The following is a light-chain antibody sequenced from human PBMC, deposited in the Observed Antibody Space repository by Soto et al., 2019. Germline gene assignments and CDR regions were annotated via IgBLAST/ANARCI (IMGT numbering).Light chain of an antibody. CDR3: SSYSASYSFVV. J-gene: IGLJ2*01. V-gene: IGLV2-8*01. CDR2: EVY. CDR1: SSDVGGYNY. Sequence: QSALTQPPSASGSPGQSVTISCTGTSSDVGGYNYVSWYQHHPDKAPKLIIYEVYKRPSGVPDRFSGSKSGNTASLTVSGLQAEDEAEYYCSSYSASYSFVVFGGGTTLTVL.